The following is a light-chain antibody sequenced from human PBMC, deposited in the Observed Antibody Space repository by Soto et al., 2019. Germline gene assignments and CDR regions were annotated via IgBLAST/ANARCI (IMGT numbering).Light chain of an antibody. CDR2: GAS. CDR1: QSVSSNY. V-gene: IGKV3-20*01. Sequence: EIVLTQSPATLPLSTGERATLSCRASQSVSSNYSVWYQQKPGQPPSPLIYGASSRATGIPHRFSGSGSWTIFTLRISRLEPEDFAVYYCQQYANSPFTFGQGTKLEIK. J-gene: IGKJ2*01. CDR3: QQYANSPFT.